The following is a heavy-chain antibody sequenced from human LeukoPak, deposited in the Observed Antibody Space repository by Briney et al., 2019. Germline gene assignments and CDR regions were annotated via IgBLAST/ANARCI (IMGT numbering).Heavy chain of an antibody. D-gene: IGHD3-22*01. CDR3: ARPSYYYDSSGSGAFDI. CDR1: GGSISSSSYY. J-gene: IGHJ3*02. CDR2: IYYSGST. V-gene: IGHV4-39*07. Sequence: SETLSLTCTVSGGSISSSSYYWGWIRQPPGKGLEWIGSIYYSGSTYYNPSLKSRVTISVDTSKNQFSLKLSSVTAADTAVYYCARPSYYYDSSGSGAFDIWGQGTMVTVSS.